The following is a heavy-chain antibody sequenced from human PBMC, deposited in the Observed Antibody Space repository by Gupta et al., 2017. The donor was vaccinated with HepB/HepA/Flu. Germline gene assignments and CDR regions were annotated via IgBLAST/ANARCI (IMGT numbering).Heavy chain of an antibody. CDR1: GFTFSNSW. D-gene: IGHD6-19*01. V-gene: IGHV3-7*01. J-gene: IGHJ4*02. CDR2: IVPDGTQH. CDR3: ARDRGWLSHDY. Sequence: EVQLVESGGGLVQPGGSLRLSCAASGFTFSNSWMSWVRQAPGKGLQWLINIVPDGTQHTYVDSVKGRFTISRDNARNLLYLQMNSLTAEDTAMYYCARDRGWLSHDYWGQGTLVAVSS.